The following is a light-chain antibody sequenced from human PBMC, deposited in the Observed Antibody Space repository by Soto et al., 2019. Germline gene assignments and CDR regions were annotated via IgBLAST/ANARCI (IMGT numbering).Light chain of an antibody. CDR2: DVS. CDR3: SSYTTSSTMI. CDR1: SSNIGRYNY. Sequence: QSALTQPRSVSGSPGQSVTISCTGTSSNIGRYNYVSWYQQHPGKAPKLMIYDVSRRPSGVPNRFSGSKSGDTASLTISGLQAEDEAYYYCSSYTTSSTMIFGGGTKLTVL. J-gene: IGLJ2*01. V-gene: IGLV2-11*01.